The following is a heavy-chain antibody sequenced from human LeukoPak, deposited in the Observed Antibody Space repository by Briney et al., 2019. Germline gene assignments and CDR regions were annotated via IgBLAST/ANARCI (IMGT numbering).Heavy chain of an antibody. J-gene: IGHJ5*01. Sequence: QSGGSLRLSCAASGFTFNSFQMNWVRQAPGKGLEWISYIDSSGTTEYYADSVKGRFTISRDNAKNSLYLQMNSLTGEDTAVYYCARDGTTNRYNWFDSWGQGTLVTASS. CDR3: ARDGTTNRYNWFDS. CDR1: GFTFNSFQ. V-gene: IGHV3-48*03. CDR2: IDSSGTTE. D-gene: IGHD2-8*01.